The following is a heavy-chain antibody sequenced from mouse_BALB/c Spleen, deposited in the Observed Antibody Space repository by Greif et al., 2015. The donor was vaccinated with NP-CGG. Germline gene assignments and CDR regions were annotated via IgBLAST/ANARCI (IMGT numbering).Heavy chain of an antibody. J-gene: IGHJ4*01. D-gene: IGHD2-1*01. V-gene: IGHV5-6-4*01. CDR2: ISSGGSCT. CDR3: TREGDYGNYAYAMDY. Sequence: EVKLMESGGGLVKPGGSLKLSCAASGFTFSSYTMSWVRQTPEKRLEWVATISSGGSCTYYPDSVKGRFTISRDNAKNTLYLQMSSLKSEDTAMYYCTREGDYGNYAYAMDYWGQGTSVTVSS. CDR1: GFTFSSYT.